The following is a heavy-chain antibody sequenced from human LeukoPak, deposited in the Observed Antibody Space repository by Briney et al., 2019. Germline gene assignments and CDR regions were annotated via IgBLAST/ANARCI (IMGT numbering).Heavy chain of an antibody. CDR1: GFTFSSYS. J-gene: IGHJ4*02. V-gene: IGHV3-21*01. CDR3: ARDFPEVPYYFDY. Sequence: TGGSLRLSCAASGFTFSSYSMNWVRQAPGKGLEWVSSISSSSSYIYYADSVKGRFTISRDNAKNSLYLQMNSLRAEDTAVYYCARDFPEVPYYFDYWGQGTLVTVSS. CDR2: ISSSSSYI.